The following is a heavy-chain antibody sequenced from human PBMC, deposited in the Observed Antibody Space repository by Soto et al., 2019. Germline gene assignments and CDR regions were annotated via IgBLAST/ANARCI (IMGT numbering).Heavy chain of an antibody. V-gene: IGHV4-61*01. J-gene: IGHJ4*02. CDR3: ARAAIDYYDSSGYYPPPHFDY. CDR2: IYYSGST. CDR1: GGSVSSGSYY. D-gene: IGHD3-22*01. Sequence: QVQLQESGPGLVKPSETLSLTCTVSGGSVSSGSYYWSWIRQPPGKGLEWIGYIYYSGSTNYNPSPKGRVTISVNTSKNQFPLKVSPVTAGETAVYYCARAAIDYYDSSGYYPPPHFDYWGQGTLVTVSS.